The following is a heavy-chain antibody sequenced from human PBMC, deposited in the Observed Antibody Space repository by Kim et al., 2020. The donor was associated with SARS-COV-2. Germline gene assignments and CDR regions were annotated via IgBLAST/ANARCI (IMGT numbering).Heavy chain of an antibody. J-gene: IGHJ4*02. CDR3: ATTGPYGDVGY. V-gene: IGHV4-31*02. Sequence: TYYHPSIKRRVTLSVDTSQNQFSLKLSSVTAADTAVYYCATTGPYGDVGYWGQGTLVTVSS. CDR2: T. D-gene: IGHD4-17*01.